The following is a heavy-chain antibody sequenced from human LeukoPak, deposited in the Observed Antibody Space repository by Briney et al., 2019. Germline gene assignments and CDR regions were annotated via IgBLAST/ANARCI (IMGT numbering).Heavy chain of an antibody. D-gene: IGHD1-26*01. CDR2: INPNSGGT. V-gene: IGHV1-2*02. CDR3: ARDLGIVGATTPDY. Sequence: ASVKLSCKASGGTFSSYAISWVRQAPGQGLEWMGWINPNSGGTNYAQKFQGRVTMTSDTSNSTAYMELSRLRSDDTAVYYCARDLGIVGATTPDYWGQGTLVTVSS. CDR1: GGTFSSYA. J-gene: IGHJ4*02.